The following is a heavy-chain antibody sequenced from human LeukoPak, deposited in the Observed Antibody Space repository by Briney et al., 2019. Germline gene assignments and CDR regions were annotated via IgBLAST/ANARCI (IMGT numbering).Heavy chain of an antibody. D-gene: IGHD5-24*01. CDR2: IYYSGST. J-gene: IGHJ6*04. V-gene: IGHV4-59*01. Sequence: PSETLSLTCTVSGGSISSYYWSWVRQPPGKGLEWIGYIYYSGSTNYNPSLKSRVTISVDTSKNQFSLKMSSVTAADTAVYYCARFDGYYGMYVWGKGTTVTVSS. CDR3: ARFDGYYGMYV. CDR1: GGSISSYY.